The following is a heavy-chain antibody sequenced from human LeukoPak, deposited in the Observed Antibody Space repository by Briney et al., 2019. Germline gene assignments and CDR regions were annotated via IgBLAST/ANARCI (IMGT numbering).Heavy chain of an antibody. V-gene: IGHV4-61*02. CDR3: ARDDAYSSGEEAFNI. D-gene: IGHD6-19*01. CDR2: IYFSGST. Sequence: SQTLSLTCTVSGDSISSGSYYRNWIRQPAGKGLEWIGRIYFSGSTNYNPSLKSRVTISVDRSKNQLSLRLSSVTAADTAVYYCARDDAYSSGEEAFNIWGQGTVIIVSS. J-gene: IGHJ3*02. CDR1: GDSISSGSYY.